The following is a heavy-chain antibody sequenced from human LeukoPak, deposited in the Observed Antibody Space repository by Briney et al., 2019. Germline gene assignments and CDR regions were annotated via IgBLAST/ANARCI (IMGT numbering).Heavy chain of an antibody. V-gene: IGHV3-23*01. CDR1: GFTFSSYA. Sequence: QPGGSLRLSCAASGFTFSSYAMSWVRQAPGKGPEWVSAISGSGGSTYYADSVKGRFTISRDNSKNTLYLQMNSLRAEDTAVYYCAKDLVGQWLAHYFDYWGQGTLVTVSS. CDR2: ISGSGGST. J-gene: IGHJ4*02. D-gene: IGHD6-19*01. CDR3: AKDLVGQWLAHYFDY.